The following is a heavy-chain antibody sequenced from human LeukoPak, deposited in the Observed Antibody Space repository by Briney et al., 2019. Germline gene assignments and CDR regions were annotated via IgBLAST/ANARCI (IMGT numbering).Heavy chain of an antibody. CDR3: ARPSCSGTSCYRFDP. J-gene: IGHJ5*02. D-gene: IGHD2-2*01. V-gene: IGHV5-51*01. CDR2: IYPGDSDT. Sequence: GESLKISCKGSGYSFTSYWIGWVRQMPGKGLERMGIIYPGDSDTRYSPSFQGQVTISADKSISTAYLQWSSLKASDTAMYYCARPSCSGTSCYRFDPWGQGTLVTVSS. CDR1: GYSFTSYW.